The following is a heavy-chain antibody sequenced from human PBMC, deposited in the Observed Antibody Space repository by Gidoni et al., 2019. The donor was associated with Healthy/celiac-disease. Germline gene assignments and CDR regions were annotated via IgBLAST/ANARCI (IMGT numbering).Heavy chain of an antibody. CDR2: INHRGST. CDR3: ARGDIVVVVAAREAHYYMDV. CDR1: GGSFSGYY. D-gene: IGHD2-15*01. V-gene: IGHV4-34*01. Sequence: QVQLQQRGAGLLKPSETLSLTCAGYGGSFSGYYWSWIRQPPGKGLEWIGEINHRGSTNYNPSLKSLVTLSVDTSKNQFSLKLRSVTAAATAVYYCARGDIVVVVAAREAHYYMDVWGKGTTVTVSS. J-gene: IGHJ6*03.